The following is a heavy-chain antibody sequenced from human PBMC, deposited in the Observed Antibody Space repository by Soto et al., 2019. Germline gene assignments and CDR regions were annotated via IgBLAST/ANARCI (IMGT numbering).Heavy chain of an antibody. CDR3: ARQPERIAEIGWFDP. CDR1: GFTFSSYS. J-gene: IGHJ5*02. V-gene: IGHV3-48*01. CDR2: ISSSSSTI. Sequence: EVQLVESGGGLVQPGGSLRLSCAASGFTFSSYSMNWVRQAPGKGLEWVSYISSSSSTIYYADSVKGRFTISRDNAKNSLDLQMNSRGAEDTAVYYWARQPERIAEIGWFDPWGQGTLVTVSS. D-gene: IGHD6-13*01.